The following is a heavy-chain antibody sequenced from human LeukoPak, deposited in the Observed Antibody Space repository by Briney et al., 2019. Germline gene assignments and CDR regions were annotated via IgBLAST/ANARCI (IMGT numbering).Heavy chain of an antibody. CDR2: IYSSGST. CDR3: ARGPEFHYYYYYMDV. V-gene: IGHV4-4*07. CDR1: GGSIRSYY. Sequence: SETLSLTCNVSGGSIRSYYWSWIRQPAGKGLEWIGRIYSSGSTNYNPSLKSRVTMSVYTSKNQFSLKLSSVTAADTAVYYCARGPEFHYYYYYMDVWGKGTTVTVSS. D-gene: IGHD3-10*01. J-gene: IGHJ6*03.